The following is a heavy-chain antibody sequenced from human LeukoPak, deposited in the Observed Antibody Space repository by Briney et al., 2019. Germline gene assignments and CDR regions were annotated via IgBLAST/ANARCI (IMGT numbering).Heavy chain of an antibody. Sequence: ASVKVSCKASGYTFTSDGISWVRQAPGQGLEWMGWISAYNGNTNYAQKLQGRVTMTTDTSTSTAYMELRSLRSDDTAVYYCARYDIVVVPADISENWFDPWGQGTLVTVSS. V-gene: IGHV1-18*01. CDR2: ISAYNGNT. CDR3: ARYDIVVVPADISENWFDP. D-gene: IGHD2-2*02. J-gene: IGHJ5*02. CDR1: GYTFTSDG.